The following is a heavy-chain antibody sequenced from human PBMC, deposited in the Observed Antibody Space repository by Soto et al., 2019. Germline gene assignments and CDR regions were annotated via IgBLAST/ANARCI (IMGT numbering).Heavy chain of an antibody. J-gene: IGHJ4*02. V-gene: IGHV3-15*01. CDR2: IKSKTDGGTT. Sequence: PGGSLRLSCAASGFTFSNAWMSWVRQAPGKGLEWVGRIKSKTDGGTTDYAAPVKGRFTISRDDSKNTLYLQMNSLKTEDTAVHYCTTGLIYCSSTSCNTDYWGQGTLVTVSS. D-gene: IGHD2-2*01. CDR1: GFTFSNAW. CDR3: TTGLIYCSSTSCNTDY.